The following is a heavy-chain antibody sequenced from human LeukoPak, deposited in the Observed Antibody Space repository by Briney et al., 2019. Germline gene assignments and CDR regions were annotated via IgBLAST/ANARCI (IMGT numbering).Heavy chain of an antibody. J-gene: IGHJ4*02. V-gene: IGHV1-2*02. CDR3: ARDRDGWYTFDY. D-gene: IGHD6-19*01. CDR2: INPNSGGT. Sequence: ASVKVSCKASGYTFTGYYMHWVRQASGQGLEWMGWINPNSGGTNYAQKFQGRVTMTRDTSISTAYMELSRLRSDDTAVYYCARDRDGWYTFDYWGQGTLVTVSS. CDR1: GYTFTGYY.